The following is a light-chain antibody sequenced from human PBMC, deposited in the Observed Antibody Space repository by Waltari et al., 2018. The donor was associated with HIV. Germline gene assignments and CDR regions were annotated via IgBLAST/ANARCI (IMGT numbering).Light chain of an antibody. Sequence: DILLTKSPDSLALSLGETLGITCKSSRPVLYHSNNTNHWGWYKQKPGQAPRVLISWASTRAVMVPSSIPALGVPERFSGSGSGTNFTLTISGLQEDDVAIYYCQQYYSLPPTFGGGTRVERK. CDR3: QQYYSLPPT. J-gene: IGKJ4*01. CDR2: WAS. CDR1: RPVLYHSNNTNH. V-gene: IGKV4-1*01.